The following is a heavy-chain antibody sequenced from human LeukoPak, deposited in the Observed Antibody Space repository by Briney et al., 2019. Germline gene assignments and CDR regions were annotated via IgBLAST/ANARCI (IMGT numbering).Heavy chain of an antibody. CDR3: ARNLGLGYCTSTSCSVDF. CDR1: GFTFDDYA. D-gene: IGHD2-2*03. V-gene: IGHV3-9*01. Sequence: GRSLRLSCAASGFTFDDYAMHWVRQAPGKGLEWVSGISWNSGSIGYADSVKGRFTVSRDNSKNTLYLQMNSLRSEDSAVYYCARNLGLGYCTSTSCSVDFWGQGTLVSVSS. J-gene: IGHJ4*02. CDR2: ISWNSGSI.